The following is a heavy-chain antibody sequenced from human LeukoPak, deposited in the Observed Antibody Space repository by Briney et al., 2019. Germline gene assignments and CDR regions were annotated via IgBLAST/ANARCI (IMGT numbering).Heavy chain of an antibody. Sequence: ASVKVSCKASGYTFTGYYMHWVRQAPGQGLEWMGWISAYNGNTNYAQKLQGRVTMTTDTTTSTAYMELRSLRSDDTAVYYCARARGAARAPVGYWGQGTLVTVSS. CDR1: GYTFTGYY. J-gene: IGHJ4*02. D-gene: IGHD6-6*01. CDR3: ARARGAARAPVGY. V-gene: IGHV1-18*04. CDR2: ISAYNGNT.